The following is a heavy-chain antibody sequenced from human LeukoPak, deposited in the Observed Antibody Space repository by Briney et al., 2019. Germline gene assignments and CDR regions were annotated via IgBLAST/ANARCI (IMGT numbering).Heavy chain of an antibody. CDR3: ARDPSSSSYNWFDP. Sequence: SQTLSLTCAISGDSVSSNSAAWIWIRQSPSRGLEWLGRTYFRSKWYSDYAVSVKSRITINPDTSKNQFSLHLNSVTPDDTAVYYCARDPSSSSYNWFDPWGQGTLVTVSS. CDR2: TYFRSKWYS. V-gene: IGHV6-1*01. CDR1: GDSVSSNSAA. D-gene: IGHD6-13*01. J-gene: IGHJ5*02.